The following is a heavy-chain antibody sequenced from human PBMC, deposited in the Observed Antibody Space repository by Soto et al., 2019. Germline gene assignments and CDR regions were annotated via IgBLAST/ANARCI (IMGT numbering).Heavy chain of an antibody. D-gene: IGHD6-6*01. V-gene: IGHV3-23*01. J-gene: IGHJ4*02. CDR2: ISSGGGSP. CDR3: AKGDGRIVPRHFDS. Sequence: EVHLLESGGGLVQPGGSLRLSCAASGFNFSSYAMSWVRQAPGKGLEWVSGISSGGGSPYNADSVKGRFTISRDNSKNTLYLQMNSRRAADTAVYFCAKGDGRIVPRHFDSWGQGTLVTVSS. CDR1: GFNFSSYA.